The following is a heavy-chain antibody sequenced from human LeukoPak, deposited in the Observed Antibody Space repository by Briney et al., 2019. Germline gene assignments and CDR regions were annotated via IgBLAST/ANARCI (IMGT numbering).Heavy chain of an antibody. J-gene: IGHJ5*02. CDR2: IYYSGST. CDR1: DGSISSYY. D-gene: IGHD2-2*01. CDR3: ARVGLAYCSSTSCYLSAFDP. V-gene: IGHV4-59*01. Sequence: PSETLSLTCTVSDGSISSYYWSWIRQPPGKGLEWIGYIYYSGSTNYNPSLKSRVTISVDTSKNQFSLKLSSVTAADTAVYYCARVGLAYCSSTSCYLSAFDPWGQGTLVTVSS.